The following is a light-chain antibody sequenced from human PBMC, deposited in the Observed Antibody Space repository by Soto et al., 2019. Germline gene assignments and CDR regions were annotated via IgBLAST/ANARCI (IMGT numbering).Light chain of an antibody. V-gene: IGLV3-1*01. J-gene: IGLJ2*01. CDR2: QDS. CDR3: QAWDSRGVV. CDR1: KLGDKY. Sequence: SYELTRPPSVSVSPGQTASITCSGDKLGDKYACWYQQKPGQSPVLVIYQDSKRPSGIPERFSGSNSGNTATLTISGTQAMDEADYYCQAWDSRGVVFGGGTKLTVL.